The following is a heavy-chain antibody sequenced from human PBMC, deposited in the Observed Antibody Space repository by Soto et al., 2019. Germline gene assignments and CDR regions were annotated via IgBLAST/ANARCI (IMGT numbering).Heavy chain of an antibody. Sequence: PGGSLRLSCAASGFTFSSNAMCWVRQAPGKGQEWFSAISGSGGSTYYADSVKGRFTISRDNSKNTLYLQMNSLRAEDTAVYYCSKDQMDIVTTNFDFLALGTLLTVSS. CDR3: SKDQMDIVTTNFDF. CDR1: GFTFSSNA. D-gene: IGHD5-12*01. V-gene: IGHV3-23*01. CDR2: ISGSGGST. J-gene: IGHJ4*02.